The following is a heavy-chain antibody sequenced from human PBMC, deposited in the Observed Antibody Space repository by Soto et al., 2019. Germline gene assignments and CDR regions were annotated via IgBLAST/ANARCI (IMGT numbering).Heavy chain of an antibody. Sequence: EVQLVESGGGLVQPGGSLRLSCAASGFSVSSNYMSWVRQAPGKGLEWVSVIYSGGTTYYADSVKGRFTISRHNSENTLYLQMSSLTTEDTAVYYCASRIAVAATAGDAFDIWGQGTMVTVSS. D-gene: IGHD6-19*01. CDR2: IYSGGTT. CDR1: GFSVSSNY. CDR3: ASRIAVAATAGDAFDI. V-gene: IGHV3-53*04. J-gene: IGHJ3*02.